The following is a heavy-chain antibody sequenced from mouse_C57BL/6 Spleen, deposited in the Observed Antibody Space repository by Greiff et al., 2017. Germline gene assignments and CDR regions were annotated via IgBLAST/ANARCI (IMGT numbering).Heavy chain of an antibody. CDR1: GYTFTSYW. Sequence: QVQLQQSGAELVKPGASVKLSCKASGYTFTSYWMHWVKQRPGQGLEWIGMIHPNSGSTNYNEKFKSKATLTVDKSYSTANMQLSSLTSEDSAVYYCARNYGSSWYVDVWGTGTTVTVSS. CDR2: IHPNSGST. D-gene: IGHD1-1*01. CDR3: ARNYGSSWYVDV. J-gene: IGHJ1*03. V-gene: IGHV1-64*01.